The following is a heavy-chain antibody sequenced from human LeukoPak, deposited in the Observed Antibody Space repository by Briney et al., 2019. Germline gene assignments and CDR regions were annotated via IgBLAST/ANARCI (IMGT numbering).Heavy chain of an antibody. CDR2: IGTAGDT. J-gene: IGHJ4*02. CDR3: ARSRDGYNSGAYYFDY. V-gene: IGHV3-13*01. CDR1: GFTFSSYD. Sequence: PGGSLRLSCAASGFTFSSYDMHWVRQATGKGLEWVSAIGTAGDTYYPGSVKGRFTISRENAKNSLYLQMNSLRAGDTAVYYCARSRDGYNSGAYYFDYWGQGTLVTVSS. D-gene: IGHD5-24*01.